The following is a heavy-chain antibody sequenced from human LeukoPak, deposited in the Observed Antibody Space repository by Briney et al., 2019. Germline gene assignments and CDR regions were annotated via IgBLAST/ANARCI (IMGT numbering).Heavy chain of an antibody. CDR1: GYSISSGYY. V-gene: IGHV4-38-2*02. Sequence: SETLSLTCTVSGYSISSGYYWGWIRQPPGKGLDWIGSIYHSGTTYYNPSLKSRVIISVDTSKNQFSLKLSSVTAADTAVYYCAREGSGSGYDPNFDYWGQGMLVTVSS. D-gene: IGHD5-12*01. J-gene: IGHJ4*02. CDR3: AREGSGSGYDPNFDY. CDR2: IYHSGTT.